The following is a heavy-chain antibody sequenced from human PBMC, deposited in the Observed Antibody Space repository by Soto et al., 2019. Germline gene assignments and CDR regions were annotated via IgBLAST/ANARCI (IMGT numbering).Heavy chain of an antibody. CDR2: IYHDGST. CDR3: ARAQGDV. Sequence: QVQLQESGPGLVKPSGTLSLTCAVSGGSISSSNWWTWVRQVPGKGLEWIGEIYHDGSTNYNPSLKSRVTMSVDKSKNHFSLNLNSVTAADTAVYFCARAQGDVWGQGTTVTVSS. V-gene: IGHV4-4*02. J-gene: IGHJ6*02. CDR1: GGSISSSNW.